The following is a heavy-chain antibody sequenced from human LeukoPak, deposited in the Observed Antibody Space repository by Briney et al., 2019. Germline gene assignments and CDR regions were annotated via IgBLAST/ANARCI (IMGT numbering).Heavy chain of an antibody. CDR1: GGSISSSNW. D-gene: IGHD6-13*01. CDR3: AREVAAAADRWFDP. V-gene: IGHV4-4*02. J-gene: IGHJ5*02. Sequence: SGTLSLTCAVSGGSISSSNWWSWVRQPPGKGLEWIGEIYHSGSTNYNPSLKSRVTISVDTSKNQFSLKLSSVTAADTAVYYCAREVAAAADRWFDPWGQGTLVTVSS. CDR2: IYHSGST.